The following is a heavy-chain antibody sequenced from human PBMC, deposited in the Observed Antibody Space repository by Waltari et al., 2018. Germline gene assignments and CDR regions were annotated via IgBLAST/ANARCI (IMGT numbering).Heavy chain of an antibody. CDR1: GASITTSNSY. D-gene: IGHD3-10*01. CDR2: IYYRGST. V-gene: IGHV4-39*01. Sequence: QLQLQESCPGLVKPSETLSLTCSVSGASITTSNSYWSWLRQPPGKGLEWIGSIYYRGSTYSSPSLKSRVTISLDTSKNQLSLKVSSVTVADTAIYFCARNMESPYNAPYYFYYMDVWGKGTTVTVSS. J-gene: IGHJ6*03. CDR3: ARNMESPYNAPYYFYYMDV.